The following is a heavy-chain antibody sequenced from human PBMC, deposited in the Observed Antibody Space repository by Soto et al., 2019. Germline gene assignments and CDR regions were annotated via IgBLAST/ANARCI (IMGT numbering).Heavy chain of an antibody. J-gene: IGHJ5*02. D-gene: IGHD3-3*01. CDR2: INHSGST. CDR3: ARGLSQVLRFLEWLSYNWFDP. CDR1: VGSFSVYY. V-gene: IGHV4-34*01. Sequence: SETLSVTCAVYVGSFSVYYWSWIRQPPGKGLDLIGEINHSGSTNYNPSLKSRVTISVDTSKNQFSLKLSSVTAADTAVYYCARGLSQVLRFLEWLSYNWFDPWGQGTMVTVSS.